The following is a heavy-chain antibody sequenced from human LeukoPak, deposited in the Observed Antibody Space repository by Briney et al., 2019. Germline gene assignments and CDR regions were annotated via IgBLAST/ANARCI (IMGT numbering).Heavy chain of an antibody. CDR2: IYYSGST. Sequence: SETLSLTCTVSGGSIRSFYWSWIRQPPGKGLEWIGYIYYSGSTNYNPSLKSRVTISVDTSKNQFSLKLSSVTAADTAVYYCARDGSYGQYYYYYMDVWGKGTTVTVSS. CDR3: ARDGSYGQYYYYYMDV. D-gene: IGHD5-18*01. V-gene: IGHV4-59*01. J-gene: IGHJ6*03. CDR1: GGSIRSFY.